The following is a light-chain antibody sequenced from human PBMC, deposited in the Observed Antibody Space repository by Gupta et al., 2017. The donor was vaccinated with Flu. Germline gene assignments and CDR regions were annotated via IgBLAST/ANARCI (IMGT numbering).Light chain of an antibody. V-gene: IGLV1-40*01. CDR2: GDR. J-gene: IGLJ3*02. CDR3: QSYDISLSASV. CDR1: SSNIGAGSD. Sequence: QSVLTQPPSVSGAPGQRVTISCTGSSSNIGAGSDVHWYQQPPGTAPKLLIYGDRYRPSGVPDRFSGSKSGTSASLAITGLQAEDEADYYCQSYDISLSASVFGGGTRLTVL.